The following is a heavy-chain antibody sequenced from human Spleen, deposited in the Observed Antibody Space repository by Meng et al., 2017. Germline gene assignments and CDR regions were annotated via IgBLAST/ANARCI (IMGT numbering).Heavy chain of an antibody. V-gene: IGHV4-34*01. J-gene: IGHJ4*02. CDR1: GGSFSDYY. CDR3: AGGPN. Sequence: QVQLQQLGAGLLKPSETLSLTCAVYGGSFSDYYWSWIRQPPGKGLEWIGEIIDRGSTNYNPSLKSRIAISVDTSKNQFSLKLSSVTAADTAVYYCAGGPNWGQGTLVTVSS. CDR2: IIDRGST.